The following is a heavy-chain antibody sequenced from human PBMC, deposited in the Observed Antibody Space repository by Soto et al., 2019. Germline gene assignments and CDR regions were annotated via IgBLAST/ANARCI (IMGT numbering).Heavy chain of an antibody. CDR1: GGTFSSYT. J-gene: IGHJ4*02. CDR3: ARDSGDGYNSVDY. CDR2: IITILGIA. V-gene: IGHV1-69*08. D-gene: IGHD5-12*01. Sequence: QVQLVQSGAEVKKPGSSVKVSCKASGGTFSSYTISWVRQSPGQGLEWMGRIITILGIANYAQKFQGRVTITADKSTSTAYMELSSLRSEDTAVYYCARDSGDGYNSVDYWGQGTLVTVSS.